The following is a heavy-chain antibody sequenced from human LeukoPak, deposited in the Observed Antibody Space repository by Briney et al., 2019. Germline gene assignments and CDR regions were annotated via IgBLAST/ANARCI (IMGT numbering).Heavy chain of an antibody. CDR1: GGTFSSYA. V-gene: IGHV1-69*04. D-gene: IGHD1-26*01. CDR3: ARGRPIRELLPSDY. CDR2: IIPILGIA. J-gene: IGHJ4*02. Sequence: GASVKVSCKASGGTFSSYAISWVRQAPGQGLERMGRIIPILGIANYAQKFQGRVTITADKSTSTAYMELSSLRSDDTAVYYCARGRPIRELLPSDYWGQGTLVTVSS.